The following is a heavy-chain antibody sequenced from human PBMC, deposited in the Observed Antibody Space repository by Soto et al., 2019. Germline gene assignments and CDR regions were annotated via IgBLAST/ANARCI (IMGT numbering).Heavy chain of an antibody. CDR3: ARSTFLEWQTRSEVLFDP. CDR2: ISAYNGNT. Sequence: ASVKVSCKASGYTFTSYGISWVRQAPGQGLEWMGWISAYNGNTNYAQKFQGRVTMTTDTSTTTAYMELRSLRSDDTAVYYCARSTFLEWQTRSEVLFDPWGQGTSVTVSS. CDR1: GYTFTSYG. J-gene: IGHJ5*02. D-gene: IGHD3-3*02. V-gene: IGHV1-18*01.